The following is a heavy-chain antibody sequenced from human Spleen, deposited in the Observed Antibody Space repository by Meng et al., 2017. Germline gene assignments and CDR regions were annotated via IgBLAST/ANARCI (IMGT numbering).Heavy chain of an antibody. V-gene: IGHV3-11*01. CDR2: ITSGGSTI. CDR1: GFTVGDYY. CDR3: ARRGYSYGYYYYGLDV. D-gene: IGHD5-18*01. J-gene: IGHJ6*02. Sequence: GESLKISCAASGFTVGDYYMSWIRQAPGKGLEWVSYITSGGSTIYYADSVKGRFTVSRDNAKNSLYLQMNSLRPEDTAVYYCARRGYSYGYYYYGLDVWGQGTTVTVSS.